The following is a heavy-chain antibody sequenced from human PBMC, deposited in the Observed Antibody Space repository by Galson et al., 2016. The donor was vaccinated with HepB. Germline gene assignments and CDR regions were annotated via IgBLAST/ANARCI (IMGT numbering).Heavy chain of an antibody. J-gene: IGHJ3*02. V-gene: IGHV3-7*01. D-gene: IGHD6-6*01. CDR2: INQDGSET. Sequence: SLRLSCAASGFTFSYYLMTWVRQAPGKGLEWVANINQDGSETYYVDSVKGRFTISRDNAKNSLYLQMNSLRAEDTAVYYCATPGGSSDVFDIWGQGTMVTVSS. CDR3: ATPGGSSDVFDI. CDR1: GFTFSYYL.